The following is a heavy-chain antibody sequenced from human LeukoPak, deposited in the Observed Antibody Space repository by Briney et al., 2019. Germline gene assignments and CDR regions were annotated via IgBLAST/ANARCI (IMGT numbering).Heavy chain of an antibody. CDR1: GFTFSSYA. J-gene: IGHJ4*02. Sequence: GGSLRLSCSASGFTFSSYAMHWVRQAPGKGLEYVPAISSNGGSTYYADSVKGRFTISRDNFKNTLYLQMSSLRAEDTAVYYCVKGYSSGWYYWGQGTLVTVSS. CDR3: VKGYSSGWYY. D-gene: IGHD6-19*01. CDR2: ISSNGGST. V-gene: IGHV3-64D*06.